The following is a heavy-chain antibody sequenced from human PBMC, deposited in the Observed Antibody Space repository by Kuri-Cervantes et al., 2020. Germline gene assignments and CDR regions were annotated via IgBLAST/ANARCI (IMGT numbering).Heavy chain of an antibody. CDR2: IRYDGSNK. CDR1: GFTFSSYG. D-gene: IGHD6-19*01. CDR3: AKDRYSSGWYKDY. V-gene: IGHV3-30*02. J-gene: IGHJ4*02. Sequence: LSLTCAASGFTFSSYGMHWVRQAPGKGLEWVAFIRYDGSNKYYADSVKGRFTISRDNSKNTLYLQMNSLRAEDTAVYYCAKDRYSSGWYKDYWGQGTLVTVSS.